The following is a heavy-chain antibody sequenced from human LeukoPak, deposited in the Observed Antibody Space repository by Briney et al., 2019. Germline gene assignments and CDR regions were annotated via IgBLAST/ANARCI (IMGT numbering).Heavy chain of an antibody. CDR1: GFTVNNNY. V-gene: IGHV3-7*03. CDR3: ARGLRAAAGTAFDP. Sequence: PGGSLRLSCAASGFTVNNNYMSWVRQAPGKGLEWVANIKQDGSEKYYVDSVKGRFTISRDNAKNSLYLQMNSLRAEDTAVYYCARGLRAAAGTAFDPWGQGTLVTVSS. CDR2: IKQDGSEK. D-gene: IGHD6-13*01. J-gene: IGHJ5*02.